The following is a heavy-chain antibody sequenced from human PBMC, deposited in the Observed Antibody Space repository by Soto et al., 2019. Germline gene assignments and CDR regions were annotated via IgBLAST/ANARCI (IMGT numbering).Heavy chain of an antibody. CDR2: IYYSGST. J-gene: IGHJ6*02. Sequence: QVQLQESGPGLVKPSQTLSLTCTVSGGSISSGGYYWSWIRQHPGKGLEWIGYIYYSGSTYYNPSLKSRVTISVDTSKNQFSLKLSSVTVADTAVYYCARGVAIVVVPAAAPEADGMDVWGQGTTVTVSS. CDR1: GGSISSGGYY. D-gene: IGHD2-2*01. V-gene: IGHV4-31*03. CDR3: ARGVAIVVVPAAAPEADGMDV.